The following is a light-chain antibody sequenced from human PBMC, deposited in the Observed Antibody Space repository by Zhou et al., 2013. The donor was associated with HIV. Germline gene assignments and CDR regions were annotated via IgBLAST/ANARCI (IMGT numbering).Light chain of an antibody. CDR1: QDISNY. V-gene: IGKV1-17*03. CDR2: GAS. CDR3: LQHNSFVWT. Sequence: IRVTQSPSSLSASTGDRVTITCRASQDISNYVAWFQQKPGQVPKCLIYGASSLQSGVPSRFSGSGSGTEFTLTISSLQPEDVASYYCLQHNSFVWTFGQGTKVE. J-gene: IGKJ1*01.